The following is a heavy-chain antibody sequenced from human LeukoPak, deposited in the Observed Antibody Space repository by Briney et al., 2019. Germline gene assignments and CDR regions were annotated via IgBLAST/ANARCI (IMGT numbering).Heavy chain of an antibody. CDR1: GGSFSGYY. CDR3: ARTGRHCSSTSCPKTLDY. CDR2: INHSGST. J-gene: IGHJ4*02. Sequence: PSETLSLTCAVYGGSFSGYYWSWIRQPPGKGLEWIGEINHSGSTNYNPSLKSRVTISVDTSKNQFSLKLSSVTAADTAVYYCARTGRHCSSTSCPKTLDYWGQGTLVTVSS. D-gene: IGHD2-2*01. V-gene: IGHV4-34*01.